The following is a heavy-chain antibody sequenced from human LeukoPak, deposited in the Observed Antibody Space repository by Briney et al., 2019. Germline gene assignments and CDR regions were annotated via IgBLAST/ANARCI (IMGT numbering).Heavy chain of an antibody. J-gene: IGHJ4*02. CDR1: GFTFSIYA. Sequence: GGSLRLSCAASGFTFSIYAMSWVRQAPGKGLEWASAISATDVRTYYADSVKGRFTISRDNSKRTLYLQMDSLRAEDTALYYCAKDLSGSFDYWGQGSLVTISS. V-gene: IGHV3-23*01. CDR2: ISATDVRT. D-gene: IGHD1-26*01. CDR3: AKDLSGSFDY.